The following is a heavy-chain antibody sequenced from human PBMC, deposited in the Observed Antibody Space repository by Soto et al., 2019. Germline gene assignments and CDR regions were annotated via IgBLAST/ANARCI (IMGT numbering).Heavy chain of an antibody. CDR1: GFSLNTNAVG. J-gene: IGHJ4*02. D-gene: IGHD6-19*01. Sequence: QITLKESGPTLVKPTQTLTLTCTFSGFSLNTNAVGVAWIRQPPGKALEWLVLLYWDDDKRYSPSLKSRLTITTDTSKNQVVLTMTNMDPEDTATYYCAHRRVRDSSGENFDSWGQGTLVTVSS. CDR3: AHRRVRDSSGENFDS. CDR2: LYWDDDK. V-gene: IGHV2-5*02.